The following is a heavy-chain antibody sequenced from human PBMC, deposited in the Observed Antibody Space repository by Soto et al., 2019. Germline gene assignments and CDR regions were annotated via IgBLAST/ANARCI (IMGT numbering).Heavy chain of an antibody. D-gene: IGHD1-7*01. CDR2: IIPIFGST. Sequence: SVNVSCKASGGTFSRYAISWVRQAPGQGLEWMGGIIPIFGSTNYAQKFQGRVTITAEKSTSTAYMELSSLRSEDTAVYYCARGDNWNYNWFDPWGQGTLVTVSS. CDR3: ARGDNWNYNWFDP. J-gene: IGHJ5*02. CDR1: GGTFSRYA. V-gene: IGHV1-69*06.